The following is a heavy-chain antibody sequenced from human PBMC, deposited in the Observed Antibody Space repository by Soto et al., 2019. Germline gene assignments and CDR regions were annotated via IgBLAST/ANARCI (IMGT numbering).Heavy chain of an antibody. Sequence: QVQLVQSGAEVKKPGSSVRVSCKVSGGTFISHAINWLRQAPAQGLEWMGVIIPVTETPNNAEKFQGRLTITADKSTTTVYMELSSLTLDDTAVYFCARGNKGPGHYGPGSQGWYGPWGQGTLVTVSS. CDR3: ARGNKGPGHYGPGSQGWYGP. J-gene: IGHJ5*02. CDR2: IIPVTETP. CDR1: GGTFISHA. D-gene: IGHD3-10*01. V-gene: IGHV1-69*06.